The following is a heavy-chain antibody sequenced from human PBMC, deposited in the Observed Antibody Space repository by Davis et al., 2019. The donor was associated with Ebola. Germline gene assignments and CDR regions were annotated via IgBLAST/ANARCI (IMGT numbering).Heavy chain of an antibody. D-gene: IGHD3-3*01. V-gene: IGHV1-2*02. Sequence: AASVKVSCKASGYTFTGYYMHWVRQAPGQGLEWMGWINPNSGGTNYSQKFQGRVTITRDTSASTAYMELSSLRSEDTAVYYCARAYDFWSGYARFDPWGQGTLVTVSS. CDR1: GYTFTGYY. CDR2: INPNSGGT. J-gene: IGHJ5*02. CDR3: ARAYDFWSGYARFDP.